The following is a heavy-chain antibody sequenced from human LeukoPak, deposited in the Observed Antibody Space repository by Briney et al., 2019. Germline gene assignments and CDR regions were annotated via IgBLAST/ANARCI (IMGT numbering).Heavy chain of an antibody. D-gene: IGHD3-10*01. Sequence: SETLSLTCAVSGGSISSSNWWSWVRQPPGKGLEWIGEINHSGGTNYNPSLKSRVTISVDTSKNQFSLKLSSVTAADTAVYYCARRKRNTYYYGSGSYYNRGPEWFDPWGQGTLVTVSS. V-gene: IGHV4-4*02. CDR1: GGSISSSNW. CDR3: ARRKRNTYYYGSGSYYNRGPEWFDP. CDR2: INHSGGT. J-gene: IGHJ5*02.